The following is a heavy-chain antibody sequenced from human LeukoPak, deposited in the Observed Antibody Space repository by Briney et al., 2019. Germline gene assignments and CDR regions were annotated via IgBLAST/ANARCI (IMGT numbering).Heavy chain of an antibody. CDR2: IYHSGST. CDR1: GYSISSGYY. Sequence: PSETLSLTCTVSGYSISSGYYWGWIRQPPGKGLEWIGSIYHSGSTYYNPSLKSRVTISVDTSKNQFSLKLSSVTAADTAVYYCARSPATYYYDSSGYSYFDYGGQGTRVTVSS. D-gene: IGHD3-22*01. V-gene: IGHV4-38-2*02. CDR3: ARSPATYYYDSSGYSYFDY. J-gene: IGHJ4*02.